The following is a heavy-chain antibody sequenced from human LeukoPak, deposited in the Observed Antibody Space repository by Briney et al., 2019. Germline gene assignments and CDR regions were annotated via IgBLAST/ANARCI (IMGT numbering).Heavy chain of an antibody. CDR2: IWYDGSNK. V-gene: IGHV3-33*01. CDR1: GFTFSSYG. J-gene: IGHJ4*02. CDR3: ARDQDAYSSGWYYFDY. D-gene: IGHD6-19*01. Sequence: GRSLRLSCAASGFTFSSYGMHWVRQAPGKALEWVAVIWYDGSNKYYADSVKGRFTISRDNSKNTLYLQMNSLRAEDTAVYYCARDQDAYSSGWYYFDYWGQGTLVTVSS.